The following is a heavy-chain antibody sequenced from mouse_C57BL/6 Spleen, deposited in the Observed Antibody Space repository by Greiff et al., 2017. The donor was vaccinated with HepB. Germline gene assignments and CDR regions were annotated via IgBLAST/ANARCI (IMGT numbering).Heavy chain of an antibody. CDR2: IDPETGGT. D-gene: IGHD1-1*01. J-gene: IGHJ1*03. CDR1: GYTFTDYE. Sequence: QVQLKQSGAELVRPGASVTLSCKASGYTFTDYEMHWVKQTPVHGLEWIGAIDPETGGTAYNQKFKGKAILTADKSSSTAYMELRSLTSEDSAVYYCTREGKTVVARYWYFDVWGTGTTVTVSS. V-gene: IGHV1-15*01. CDR3: TREGKTVVARYWYFDV.